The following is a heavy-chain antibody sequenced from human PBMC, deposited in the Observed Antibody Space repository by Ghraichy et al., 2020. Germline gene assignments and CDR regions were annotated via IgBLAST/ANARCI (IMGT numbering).Heavy chain of an antibody. CDR2: ISSSSSTI. CDR1: GFTFSSYS. V-gene: IGHV3-48*04. J-gene: IGHJ4*02. Sequence: GESLNISCAASGFTFSSYSMNWVRQAPGKGLEWVSYISSSSSTIYYADSVKGRFTISRDNAKNSLYLQMNSLRAEDTAVYYCARDRADDYWGQGTLVTVSS. D-gene: IGHD3-10*01. CDR3: ARDRADDY.